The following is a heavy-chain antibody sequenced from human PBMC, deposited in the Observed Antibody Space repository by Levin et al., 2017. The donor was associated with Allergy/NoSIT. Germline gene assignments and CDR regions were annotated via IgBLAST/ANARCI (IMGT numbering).Heavy chain of an antibody. Sequence: GESLKISCAASGFTFNRHGMHWVRQAPGKGLEWVALISYDGSNKYYADSVKGRFTISRDNYKNTLFLQMNSLRSEDTAVYYCAKESFRVRDFDYWGQGTLVTVSS. CDR2: ISYDGSNK. J-gene: IGHJ4*02. CDR3: AKESFRVRDFDY. V-gene: IGHV3-30*18. D-gene: IGHD3-10*01. CDR1: GFTFNRHG.